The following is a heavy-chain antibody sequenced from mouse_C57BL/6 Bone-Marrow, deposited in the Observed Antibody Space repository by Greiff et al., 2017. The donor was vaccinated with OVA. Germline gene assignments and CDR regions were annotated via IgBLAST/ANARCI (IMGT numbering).Heavy chain of an antibody. V-gene: IGHV1-72*01. CDR2: IDPNSGGT. D-gene: IGHD4-1*01. J-gene: IGHJ2*01. CDR1: GYTFTSYW. Sequence: VQLQQPGAELVKPGASVKLSCKASGYTFTSYWMHWVQQRPGRGLEWIGRIDPNSGGTKYNEKFKSKATLTVDKPSSQAFMQLSHLTSEDSAVYYGARYLGRGLFDYWGQGTTLTVSS. CDR3: ARYLGRGLFDY.